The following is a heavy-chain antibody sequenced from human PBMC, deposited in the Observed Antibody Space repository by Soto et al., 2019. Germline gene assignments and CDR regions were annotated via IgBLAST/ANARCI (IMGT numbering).Heavy chain of an antibody. CDR2: INPGGGST. CDR1: GYTFTSYY. CDR3: ARDNENWEQAGGRYYYGMDV. D-gene: IGHD1-1*01. V-gene: IGHV1-46*01. J-gene: IGHJ6*01. Sequence: GASVKVSCKASGYTFTSYYVHWVRQAPGQGLEWMGTINPGGGSTFHAPNFQGRVTMTRDTSTSTVYMELSSLRSEDTAVCYCARDNENWEQAGGRYYYGMDVWGQGTTVTVSS.